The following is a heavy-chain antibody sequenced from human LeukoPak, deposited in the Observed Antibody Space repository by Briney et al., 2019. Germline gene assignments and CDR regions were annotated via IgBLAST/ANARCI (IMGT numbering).Heavy chain of an antibody. CDR3: AKGDRYYGSGASFDY. CDR2: ISHDGSNN. V-gene: IGHV3-30*18. Sequence: PGRSLRLSCAASGFTFSNYGMHWVRQAPGKGLEWVVVISHDGSNNNYADSVKGRFTISRDNSKNTLYLQMNSLRPEDTAVYYCAKGDRYYGSGASFDYWGQGTLVTVSS. D-gene: IGHD3-10*01. CDR1: GFTFSNYG. J-gene: IGHJ4*02.